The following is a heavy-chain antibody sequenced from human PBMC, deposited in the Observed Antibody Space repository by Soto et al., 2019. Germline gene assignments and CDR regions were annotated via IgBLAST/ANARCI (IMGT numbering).Heavy chain of an antibody. CDR1: GGSISSYY. CDR2: IYYSGST. V-gene: IGHV4-59*01. CDR3: ATLSRNDYGDYVNY. J-gene: IGHJ4*02. Sequence: PSETLSLTCTVSGGSISSYYWSWIRQPPGKGLEWIGYIYYSGSTNYNPSLKSRVTISVDTSKNQFSLKLSSVTAADTAVYYCATLSRNDYGDYVNYWGQGTLVTVSS. D-gene: IGHD4-17*01.